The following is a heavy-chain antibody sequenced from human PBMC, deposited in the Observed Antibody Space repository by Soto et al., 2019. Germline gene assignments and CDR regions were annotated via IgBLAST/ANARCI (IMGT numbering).Heavy chain of an antibody. CDR2: ILSSSGVI. V-gene: IGHV3-48*04. CDR1: GFTFGSYS. J-gene: IGHJ6*03. Sequence: EVQLVESGGGLVQPGGSLRLSCAASGFTFGSYSMNWVRQAPGKGREWVSFILSSSGVIYYADSVKGRFTISRDNAKNSPYLQMNSLRAADTAVYYCARDFRGPLEATAMTYYMDVWGKGTTVTVSS. D-gene: IGHD2-2*01. CDR3: ARDFRGPLEATAMTYYMDV.